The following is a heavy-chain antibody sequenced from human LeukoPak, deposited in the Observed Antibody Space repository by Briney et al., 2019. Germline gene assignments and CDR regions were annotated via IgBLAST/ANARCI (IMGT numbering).Heavy chain of an antibody. CDR1: GYTFTGYY. V-gene: IGHV1-2*02. D-gene: IGHD1-26*01. Sequence: ASVKVSCKTSGYTFTGYYMHWVRQAPGQGLEWMGWINPNSGGTNYAQKFQGRVTMTRDTSTSTVYMELSSLRSEDTAVYYCARDSPWWELLFYWGQGTLVTVSS. CDR3: ARDSPWWELLFY. CDR2: INPNSGGT. J-gene: IGHJ4*02.